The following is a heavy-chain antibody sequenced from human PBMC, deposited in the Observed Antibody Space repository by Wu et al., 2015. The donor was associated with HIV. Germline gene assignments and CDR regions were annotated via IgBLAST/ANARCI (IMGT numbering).Heavy chain of an antibody. V-gene: IGHV1-69*05. J-gene: IGHJ6*02. CDR1: GGTFSNYA. CDR3: AREIFDYYAMDV. CDR2: IIPMFDTP. Sequence: QVQLVQSGAELKKPGSSVKVSCKASGGTFSNYAISWVRQAPGQGLEWMGGIIPMFDTPNYAQRFQGRITIATDESSSTAYMELSGLRSDDTAVYYCAREIFDYYAMDVWGQGTTVTVSS. D-gene: IGHD3-3*01.